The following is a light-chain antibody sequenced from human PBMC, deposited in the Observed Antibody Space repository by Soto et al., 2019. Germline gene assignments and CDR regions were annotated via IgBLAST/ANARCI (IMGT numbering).Light chain of an antibody. CDR1: SSNIGAGYD. CDR3: QSYDKTLSASI. Sequence: QSVLTQPPSVSGAPGQRVTISCTGSSSNIGAGYDVHWYNQRPGTAPKLLIHNNNLRPSGVSERFSGYRSDTSAFLDISGLQAEDEADYYCQSYDKTLSASIFGGGTKLTVL. J-gene: IGLJ2*01. CDR2: NNN. V-gene: IGLV1-40*01.